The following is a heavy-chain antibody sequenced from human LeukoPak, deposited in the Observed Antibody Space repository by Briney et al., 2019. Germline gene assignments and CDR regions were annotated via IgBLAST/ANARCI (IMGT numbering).Heavy chain of an antibody. Sequence: GGSLRLSCAASGFTFDDYGMSWVRQAPGKGLEWVSGINWNGGSTGYADSVKGRFTISRDNAKNSLCLQMNSLRAEDTALYYCARGPYSGSYYRFDYWGQGTLVTVSS. V-gene: IGHV3-20*04. CDR1: GFTFDDYG. CDR3: ARGPYSGSYYRFDY. D-gene: IGHD1-26*01. J-gene: IGHJ4*02. CDR2: INWNGGST.